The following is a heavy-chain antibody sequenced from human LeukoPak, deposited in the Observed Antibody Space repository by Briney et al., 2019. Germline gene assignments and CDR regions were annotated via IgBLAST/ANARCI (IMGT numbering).Heavy chain of an antibody. CDR3: AREGRYYGDYVCDY. Sequence: PGGSLRLSCAASGFTFSSYGMHWVRQAPGKGLEWVAVIWYDGSNKYYADSVKGRFTISRDNSKNTLYLQMNSLSAEDTAVYYCAREGRYYGDYVCDYWGQGTLVTVSS. D-gene: IGHD4-17*01. CDR2: IWYDGSNK. J-gene: IGHJ4*02. V-gene: IGHV3-33*01. CDR1: GFTFSSYG.